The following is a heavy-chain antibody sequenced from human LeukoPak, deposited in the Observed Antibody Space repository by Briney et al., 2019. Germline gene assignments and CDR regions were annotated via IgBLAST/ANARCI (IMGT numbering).Heavy chain of an antibody. D-gene: IGHD3-10*01. CDR3: ARDKIGYYGSGSYFG. Sequence: GGSLRLSCAASGFTFSSYAMHWVRQAPGKGLEWVAVISYDGSNKYYADSVKGRFTISRDNSKNTLYLQMNSLRAEDTAVYYCARDKIGYYGSGSYFGWGQGTLVTVSS. CDR2: ISYDGSNK. V-gene: IGHV3-30-3*01. J-gene: IGHJ4*02. CDR1: GFTFSSYA.